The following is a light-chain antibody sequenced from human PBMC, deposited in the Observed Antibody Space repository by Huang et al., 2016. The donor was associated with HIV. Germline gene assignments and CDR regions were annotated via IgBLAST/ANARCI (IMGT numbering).Light chain of an antibody. J-gene: IGKJ3*01. CDR2: LGS. Sequence: DIVLTQTPLSLPVTPGEPASSSCRASQSLLPSNGDNYLDWYLQKPGQSPQLLIYLGSRRAAGVPDRLSGSGSGTDFTLIIRRVEAEDVGVYYCMQALQSPPLFTFGPGTKVEIK. V-gene: IGKV2-28*01. CDR3: MQALQSPPLFT. CDR1: QSLLPSNGDNY.